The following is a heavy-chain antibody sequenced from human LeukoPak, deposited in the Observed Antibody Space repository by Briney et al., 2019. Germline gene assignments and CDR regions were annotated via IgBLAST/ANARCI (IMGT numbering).Heavy chain of an antibody. V-gene: IGHV3-30*03. J-gene: IGHJ4*02. Sequence: GRSLRLSCAASGFTFSSYAMHWVRQAPGKGLEWVALIPYDGSNKYYADSVKGRFTISRDNSKNTLYLQMNSLRAEDTAVYYCARAYYYDSSGYYSVDYWGQGTLVTVSS. D-gene: IGHD3-22*01. CDR2: IPYDGSNK. CDR3: ARAYYYDSSGYYSVDY. CDR1: GFTFSSYA.